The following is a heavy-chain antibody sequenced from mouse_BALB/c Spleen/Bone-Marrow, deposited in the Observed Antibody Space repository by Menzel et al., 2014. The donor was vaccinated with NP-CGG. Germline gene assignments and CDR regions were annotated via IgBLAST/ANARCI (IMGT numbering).Heavy chain of an antibody. D-gene: IGHD2-1*01. J-gene: IGHJ1*01. CDR2: IYPGNSDT. Sequence: EVKVVESGTVLARPGASVKMSCKASGYSFTSYWMHWVKQRPGQGLEWIGAIYPGNSDTSYNQKFKGKAKLTAVTFASTAYMELSSLTNEDSAVYYCTKIYYGNSFDVWGAGTTVTVSS. CDR1: GYSFTSYW. CDR3: TKIYYGNSFDV. V-gene: IGHV1-5*01.